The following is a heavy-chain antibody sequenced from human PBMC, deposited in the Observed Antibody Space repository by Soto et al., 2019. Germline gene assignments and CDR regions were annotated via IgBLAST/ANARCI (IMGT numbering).Heavy chain of an antibody. D-gene: IGHD6-13*01. Sequence: EVQLVESGGGLVKPGGSLRLSCAASGFTFSSYSMNWVRQAPGKGLEWVSSISSSSSYICYADSVKGRFTISRDNAKNSLYLQMNSLRAEDTAVYYCARDRRGIAAAGTDYWGQGTLVTVSS. CDR3: ARDRRGIAAAGTDY. CDR1: GFTFSSYS. V-gene: IGHV3-21*01. CDR2: ISSSSSYI. J-gene: IGHJ4*02.